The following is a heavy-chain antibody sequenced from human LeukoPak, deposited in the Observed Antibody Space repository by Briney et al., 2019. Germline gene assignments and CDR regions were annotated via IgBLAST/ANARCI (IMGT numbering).Heavy chain of an antibody. CDR2: INPNSGGT. CDR3: ARDKDYSNYGWFDP. D-gene: IGHD4-11*01. CDR1: GYTFTGYY. Sequence: ASVKVSCKASGYTFTGYYMHWVRQAPGQGLEWMGRINPNSGGTNYAQKFQGRVTMTRDTSIGTAYMELSRLRSDDTAVYYCARDKDYSNYGWFDPWGQGTLVTVSS. J-gene: IGHJ5*02. V-gene: IGHV1-2*06.